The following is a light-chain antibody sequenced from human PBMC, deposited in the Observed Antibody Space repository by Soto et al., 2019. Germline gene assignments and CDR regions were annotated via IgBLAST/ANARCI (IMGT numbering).Light chain of an antibody. CDR3: SAWDNSLNGHV. V-gene: IGLV1-44*01. CDR2: TAG. J-gene: IGLJ1*01. Sequence: QSVLTQPLSASASPGQRVTISCSGGSSNIGSNTVAWYQHLPGTAHPRLIFTAGQRPSGVPGRFSGSKSGTSASLAISGLQSEVEVYYYCSAWDNSLNGHVFGPGTKLTVL. CDR1: SSNIGSNT.